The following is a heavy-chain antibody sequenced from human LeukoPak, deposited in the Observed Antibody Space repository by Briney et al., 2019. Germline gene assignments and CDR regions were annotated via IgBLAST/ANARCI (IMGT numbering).Heavy chain of an antibody. CDR3: ARGREAAAGYYYYYYMDV. Sequence: PSETLSLTCTVSGGSISTSSYYWGWVRQPPGKGLEWIGNIFYSGSTNYNPSLKSRVTISVDTSKNQFSLKLSSVTAADTAVYYCARGREAAAGYYYYYYMDVWGKGTTVTISS. D-gene: IGHD6-13*01. CDR1: GGSISTSSYY. CDR2: IFYSGST. V-gene: IGHV4-39*07. J-gene: IGHJ6*03.